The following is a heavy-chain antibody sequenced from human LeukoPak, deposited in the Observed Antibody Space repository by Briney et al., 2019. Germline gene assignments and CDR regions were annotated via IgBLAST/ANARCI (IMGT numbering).Heavy chain of an antibody. J-gene: IGHJ4*02. CDR3: ARRVRVFDY. Sequence: SGTLSLTCAVSGGSISSSNWWSWVRQPPGKGLEWIGEINHSGSTNYNPSLKSRVTISVDTSKNQFSLKPSSVTAADTAVYYCARRVRVFDYWGQGTLVTVSS. CDR1: GGSISSSNW. V-gene: IGHV4-4*02. CDR2: INHSGST. D-gene: IGHD3-3*01.